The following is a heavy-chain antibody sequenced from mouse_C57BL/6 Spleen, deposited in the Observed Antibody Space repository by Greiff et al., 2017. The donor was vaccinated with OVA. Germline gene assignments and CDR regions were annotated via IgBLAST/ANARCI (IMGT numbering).Heavy chain of an antibody. V-gene: IGHV3-6*01. CDR2: ISYDGSN. D-gene: IGHD1-1*01. Sequence: DVQLQESGPGLVKPSQSLSLTCSVTGYSITSGYYWNWIRQFPGNKLEWMGYISYDGSNNYNPSLKNRIPITRDTSKNQFFLKLNSVTTEDTATYYCARIFITTVVATRYFDVWGTGTTVTVSS. CDR1: GYSITSGYY. J-gene: IGHJ1*03. CDR3: ARIFITTVVATRYFDV.